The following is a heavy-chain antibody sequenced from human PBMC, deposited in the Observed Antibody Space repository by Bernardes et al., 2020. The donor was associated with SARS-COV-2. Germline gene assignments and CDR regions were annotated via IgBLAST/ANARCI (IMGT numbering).Heavy chain of an antibody. J-gene: IGHJ6*02. CDR1: GFDFSDYW. V-gene: IGHV3-7*03. Sequence: GGFLRLSSAGSGFDFSDYWMTWVRQAPGKGLEWVANIKRDGSETYYVDSVKGRFTISRDNAKNLVFLQMNSLRAEDTAVFYCARSAGMDVWGQGTMVTVSS. CDR2: IKRDGSET. CDR3: ARSAGMDV.